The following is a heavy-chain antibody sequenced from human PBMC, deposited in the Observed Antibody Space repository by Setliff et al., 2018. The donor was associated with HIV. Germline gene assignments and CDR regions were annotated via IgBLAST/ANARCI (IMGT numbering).Heavy chain of an antibody. J-gene: IGHJ5*02. CDR1: GYTFTKYY. CDR3: VRDNWNLGSVHNWFDP. V-gene: IGHV1-46*01. CDR2: INPGGGAT. D-gene: IGHD1-7*01. Sequence: ASVKVSCKASGYTFTKYYINWVRQAPGQGLEWMGIINPGGGATTYEKKFQGRVTMTRDTSTSTVYMELNNLRFDDTAVYYCVRDNWNLGSVHNWFDPWGQGTGVTSPQ.